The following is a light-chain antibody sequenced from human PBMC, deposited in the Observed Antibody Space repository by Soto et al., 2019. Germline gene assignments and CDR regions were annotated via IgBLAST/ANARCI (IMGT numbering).Light chain of an antibody. CDR3: SSYTSSSTLCV. Sequence: QSALTQPASVSGSPGQSITISCTGTSSDIGGYSYVSWYQQHPGKAPKLMLYEVSNRPSGISNRFSGSKSGNTASLTISGLQAEDEADYYCSSYTSSSTLCVFGTGTKVTVL. CDR1: SSDIGGYSY. J-gene: IGLJ1*01. V-gene: IGLV2-14*01. CDR2: EVS.